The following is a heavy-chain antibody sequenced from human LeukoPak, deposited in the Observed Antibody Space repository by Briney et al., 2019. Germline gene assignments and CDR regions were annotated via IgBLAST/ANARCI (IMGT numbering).Heavy chain of an antibody. CDR3: VRGDRYFFDY. CDR2: IGNTGRTI. CDR1: GFRFSSYE. J-gene: IGHJ4*02. D-gene: IGHD1-14*01. V-gene: IGHV3-48*03. Sequence: SGGSPRLSCAASGFRFSSYEMNWVRQAPGRGLELVSYIGNTGRTIYYVDSVKGRFTVSRDNAKNSLYLQMNSLRAEDTAIYYCVRGDRYFFDYWGQGTLVTVSS.